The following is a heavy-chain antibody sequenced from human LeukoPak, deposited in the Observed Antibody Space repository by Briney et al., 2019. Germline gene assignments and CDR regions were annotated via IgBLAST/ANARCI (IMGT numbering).Heavy chain of an antibody. CDR3: ARGEYSYGYVY. D-gene: IGHD5-18*01. CDR1: GGSFSGYY. J-gene: IGHJ4*02. CDR2: INHSGST. Sequence: SETLSLTCAVYGGSFSGYYWSWIRQPPGKGLEWIGEINHSGSTYYNPPLKSRVTISVDRSKNQFSLKLSSVTAADTAVYYCARGEYSYGYVYWGQGTLVTVSS. V-gene: IGHV4-34*01.